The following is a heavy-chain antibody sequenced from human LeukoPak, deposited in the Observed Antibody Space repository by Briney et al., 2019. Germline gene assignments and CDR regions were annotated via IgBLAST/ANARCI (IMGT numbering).Heavy chain of an antibody. Sequence: GGSLRLSWAASGFTFSSYAMSWVRQAPGKGLEWVSAISGSGGSTYYADSVKGRFTISRDNSKHTLYLQMNSLRAEDTAVYYCAKDHRAMVRGVDRKNFDYWGQGTLVTVSS. J-gene: IGHJ4*02. CDR1: GFTFSSYA. D-gene: IGHD3-10*01. CDR3: AKDHRAMVRGVDRKNFDY. CDR2: ISGSGGST. V-gene: IGHV3-23*01.